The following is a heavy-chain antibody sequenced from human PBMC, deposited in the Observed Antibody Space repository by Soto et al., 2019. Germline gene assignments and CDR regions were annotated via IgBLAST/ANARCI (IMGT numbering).Heavy chain of an antibody. CDR2: IYHSGST. J-gene: IGHJ4*02. D-gene: IGHD2-15*01. CDR1: GGSISSGGYS. Sequence: QLQLQASGSGLVKPSQTLSLTCAVSGGSISSGGYSWSWLRQPPGKGLEWIGYIYHSGSTYYNPSLKSRVTILVDRSKNQFSLKLSSVTAADTAVYYCARGEVVALGYWGQGTLVTVSS. V-gene: IGHV4-30-2*01. CDR3: ARGEVVALGY.